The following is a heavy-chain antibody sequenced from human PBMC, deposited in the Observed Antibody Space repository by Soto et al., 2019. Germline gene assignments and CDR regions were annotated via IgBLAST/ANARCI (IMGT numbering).Heavy chain of an antibody. Sequence: GGSLRLSCAASGFNFDDYAMHWVRQVPGKGLEWVSSINWNSAKIGYADSLRGRFTISRDNAKNSLYLQVNSLSAEDTALYYCAKDRGSGLYYYSYMEVWGKGTTVTVSS. CDR1: GFNFDDYA. J-gene: IGHJ6*03. V-gene: IGHV3-9*01. CDR3: AKDRGSGLYYYSYMEV. D-gene: IGHD3-10*01. CDR2: INWNSAKI.